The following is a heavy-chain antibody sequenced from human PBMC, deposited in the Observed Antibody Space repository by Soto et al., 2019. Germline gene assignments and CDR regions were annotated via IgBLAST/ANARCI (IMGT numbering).Heavy chain of an antibody. D-gene: IGHD3-10*01. CDR1: GFTFSDYY. Sequence: GGSLRLSCAASGFTFSDYYLSWIRQAPGKGLEWVSYISSSSSHTNYADSVKGRFTISRDNAKNSLYLQMNSLRAEDTAVYYCARSKSYGSGSYYDDYWGQGTLVTAPQ. J-gene: IGHJ4*02. CDR3: ARSKSYGSGSYYDDY. CDR2: ISSSSSHT. V-gene: IGHV3-11*03.